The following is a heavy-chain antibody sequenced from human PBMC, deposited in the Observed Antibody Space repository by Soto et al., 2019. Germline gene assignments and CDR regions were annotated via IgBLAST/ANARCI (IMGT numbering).Heavy chain of an antibody. J-gene: IGHJ4*02. V-gene: IGHV4-59*01. D-gene: IGHD6-13*01. Sequence: SETLSLTCTVSGGSISSNYWTWIRQPPGKGLEWIGCVYNSGSTNYNPSLKSRVTISEDTSKSQFSLKVNSMTAADTAVYYCARYRREAVAGYTLDNWGQGILVTVSS. CDR2: VYNSGST. CDR1: GGSISSNY. CDR3: ARYRREAVAGYTLDN.